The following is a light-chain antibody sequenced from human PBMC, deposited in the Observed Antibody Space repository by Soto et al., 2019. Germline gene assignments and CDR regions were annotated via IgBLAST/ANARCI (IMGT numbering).Light chain of an antibody. Sequence: EVVLTQSQATLSVSPGERATLSCRASQSVSSNLAWYQQKPGQAPRLLIYGASTRATGIPARFSGSVSGTGFTLTISRLEPEDFAVYYCQQYGSSPPWTFGQGTKVDIK. J-gene: IGKJ1*01. CDR1: QSVSSN. CDR3: QQYGSSPPWT. V-gene: IGKV3-20*01. CDR2: GAS.